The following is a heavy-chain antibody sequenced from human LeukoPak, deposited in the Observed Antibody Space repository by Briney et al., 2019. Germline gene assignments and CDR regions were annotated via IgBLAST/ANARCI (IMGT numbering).Heavy chain of an antibody. CDR3: ARRMYGSSLDY. Sequence: PSETLSLTCTVSGGSISNYYWSWIRQPPGKGLEWIAFIYYSGSTTYNPSLKSRVTISVDTSKNRFSLKLSSVTAADTAVYYCARRMYGSSLDYWGQGTLVTVSS. V-gene: IGHV4-59*08. CDR2: IYYSGST. CDR1: GGSISNYY. D-gene: IGHD6-6*01. J-gene: IGHJ4*02.